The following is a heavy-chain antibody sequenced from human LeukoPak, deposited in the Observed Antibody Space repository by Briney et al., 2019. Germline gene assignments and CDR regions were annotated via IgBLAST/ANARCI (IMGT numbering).Heavy chain of an antibody. V-gene: IGHV1-69*04. Sequence: SVKVSCKASGGTFSSYTISWVRQAPGQGLEWMGRIIPILGIANYAQKFQGRVTITADKPTSTAYMELSSLRSEDTAVYYCAREVGLCGGDCYGLDYWGQGTLVTVSS. CDR3: AREVGLCGGDCYGLDY. CDR2: IIPILGIA. J-gene: IGHJ4*02. D-gene: IGHD2-21*01. CDR1: GGTFSSYT.